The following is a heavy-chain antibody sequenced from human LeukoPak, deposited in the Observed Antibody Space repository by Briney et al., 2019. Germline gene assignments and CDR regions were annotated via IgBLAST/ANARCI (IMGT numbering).Heavy chain of an antibody. CDR1: VLTFSNAL. J-gene: IGHJ4*02. CDR2: IRSKTGGGTT. D-gene: IGHD4-11*01. V-gene: IGHV3-15*01. Sequence: PGGSLRLSCAASVLTFSNALMSWVRQAAGRGLEGVGRIRSKTGGGTTDYAAPVKGRFTISSDDSKNTLYLQMNSLKTEDTAVYYCTTGLYSNQCYFDYWGQGTLVTVSS. CDR3: TTGLYSNQCYFDY.